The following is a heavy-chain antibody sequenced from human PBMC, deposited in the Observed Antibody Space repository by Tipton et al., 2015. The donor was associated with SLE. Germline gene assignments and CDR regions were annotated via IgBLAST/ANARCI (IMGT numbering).Heavy chain of an antibody. Sequence: TLSLTCTVSGGSISSGDYYWNWIRQHPGKGLEWIGYIFYSGSTYNNPSLKSRATISIDTSKNQLSLRLRSVTAADTAVYYCARSSGDSLYYFNYWGQGTLVSVSS. V-gene: IGHV4-31*03. CDR1: GGSISSGDYY. D-gene: IGHD2-15*01. J-gene: IGHJ4*02. CDR2: IFYSGST. CDR3: ARSSGDSLYYFNY.